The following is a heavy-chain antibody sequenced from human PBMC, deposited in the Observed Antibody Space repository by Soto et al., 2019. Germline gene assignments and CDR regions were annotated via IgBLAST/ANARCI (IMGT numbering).Heavy chain of an antibody. CDR3: ASKQGLAVAGTFYFDY. V-gene: IGHV3-23*01. J-gene: IGHJ4*02. CDR1: GFTFSSYA. D-gene: IGHD6-19*01. CDR2: ISGSGGST. Sequence: EVQLLESGGGLVQPGGSLRLCCAASGFTFSSYAMSWVRQAPGKGLEWVSAISGSGGSTYYADSVKGRFTISRDNSKNTLYLQMNSLRAEETAVYYCASKQGLAVAGTFYFDYWGQGTLVTVSS.